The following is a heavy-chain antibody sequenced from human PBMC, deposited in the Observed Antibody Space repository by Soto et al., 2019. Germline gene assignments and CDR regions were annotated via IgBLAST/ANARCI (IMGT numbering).Heavy chain of an antibody. CDR2: SSYGGIT. CDR3: ARARKATYITGGFDS. D-gene: IGHD3-3*01. J-gene: IGHJ4*02. Sequence: SETLSPTCRVSGGSLSCYYSGWIRQSPEKGLEYIAYSSYGGITNLNGALNGRVTMSIDTSKNQFSLKATSLTAADTAVYYCARARKATYITGGFDSWGQGTLVTVSS. CDR1: GGSLSCYY. V-gene: IGHV4-59*01.